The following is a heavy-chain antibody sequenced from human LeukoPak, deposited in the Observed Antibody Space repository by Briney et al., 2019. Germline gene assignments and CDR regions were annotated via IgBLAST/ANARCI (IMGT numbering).Heavy chain of an antibody. Sequence: SVTVSCKASGGTFSSYAISWVRQAPGQGLEWMGGIIPIFGTANYAQKFQGRVTITADESTSTAYMELSSLRSEDTAVYYCARRVLRRGYSGYGGLDYWGQGTLVTVSS. CDR3: ARRVLRRGYSGYGGLDY. CDR2: IIPIFGTA. J-gene: IGHJ4*02. CDR1: GGTFSSYA. V-gene: IGHV1-69*01. D-gene: IGHD5-12*01.